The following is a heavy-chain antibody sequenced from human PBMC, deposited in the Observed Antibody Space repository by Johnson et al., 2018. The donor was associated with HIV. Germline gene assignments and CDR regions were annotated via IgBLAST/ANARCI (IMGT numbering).Heavy chain of an antibody. Sequence: QVQLVESGGGVVQPGRSLRLSCSASGFSFNDYAMHWVRQAPGKGLEWVAVISFDGGAIYYADSVEGRFTISRDNSRDTLSLQMNSLRVEDTAVYYCMSRRGSPGARDAFDIWGQGTMVTVSS. D-gene: IGHD5-24*01. J-gene: IGHJ3*02. CDR3: MSRRGSPGARDAFDI. CDR1: GFSFNDYA. V-gene: IGHV3-30-3*01. CDR2: ISFDGGAI.